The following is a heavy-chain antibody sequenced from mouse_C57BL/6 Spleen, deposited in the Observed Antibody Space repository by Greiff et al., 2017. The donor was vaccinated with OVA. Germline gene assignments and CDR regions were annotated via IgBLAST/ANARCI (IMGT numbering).Heavy chain of an antibody. V-gene: IGHV7-3*01. CDR1: GFTFTDYY. Sequence: EVKLMVSGGGLVQPGGSLSLSCAASGFTFTDYYMSWVRQPPGKALEWLGFIRNKANGYTTEYSASVKGRFTISRDNSQSILYLQMNALRAEDSATYYCARTRGEYYFDYWGQGTTLTVSS. CDR3: ARTRGEYYFDY. CDR2: IRNKANGYTT. J-gene: IGHJ2*01.